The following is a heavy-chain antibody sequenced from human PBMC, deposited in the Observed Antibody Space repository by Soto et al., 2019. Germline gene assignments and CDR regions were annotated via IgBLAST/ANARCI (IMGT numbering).Heavy chain of an antibody. CDR2: IKQDGSGK. CDR1: GFTFSSYG. V-gene: IGHV3-7*01. D-gene: IGHD2-15*01. CDR3: AREYRGGIVVVVAATRGFDY. Sequence: EVQLVESGGGLVQPGGSLGLSCEASGFTFSSYGLGWVRQAPGKGLEWVPNIKQDGSGKYFVDSVKGRFTISRENAKNSLYLQMNSLRAEDTAVYYCAREYRGGIVVVVAATRGFDYWGQGTLVTVSS. J-gene: IGHJ4*02.